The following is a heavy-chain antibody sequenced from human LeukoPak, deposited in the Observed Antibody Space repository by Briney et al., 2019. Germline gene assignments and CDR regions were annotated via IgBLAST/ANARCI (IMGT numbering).Heavy chain of an antibody. D-gene: IGHD4-17*01. V-gene: IGHV4-59*01. CDR3: ARGGRSTVTNPGDEYFQH. CDR2: IYYSGST. J-gene: IGHJ1*01. CDR1: GGSISSYY. Sequence: PSETLSLTCTVPGGSISSYYWSWIRQPPGKGLEWIGYIYYSGSTNYNPSLKSRVTISVDTSKNQFSLKLSSVTAADTAVYYCARGGRSTVTNPGDEYFQHWGQGTLVTVSS.